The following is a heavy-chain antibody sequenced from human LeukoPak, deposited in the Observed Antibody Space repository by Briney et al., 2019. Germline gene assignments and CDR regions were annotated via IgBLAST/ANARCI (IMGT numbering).Heavy chain of an antibody. CDR2: IYYSGST. Sequence: SETLSLTCTVSGGSISSYYWSWIRQPPGKGLEWIGYIYYSGSTNYNPSLKSRVTISVDTSKNQFSLKLSSVTAADTAVYYCARVDYDFWSGSTNGMVVWGQGTTVTVSS. D-gene: IGHD3-3*01. J-gene: IGHJ6*02. CDR1: GGSISSYY. V-gene: IGHV4-59*01. CDR3: ARVDYDFWSGSTNGMVV.